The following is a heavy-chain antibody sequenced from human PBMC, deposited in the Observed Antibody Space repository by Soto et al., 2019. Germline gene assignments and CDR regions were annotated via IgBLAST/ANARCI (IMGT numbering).Heavy chain of an antibody. CDR2: LSNTGRRT. D-gene: IGHD1-26*01. J-gene: IGHJ5*02. V-gene: IGHV3-23*01. CDR1: VFPFGANA. CDR3: ATEMGATQGPFAP. Sequence: EVQVLESGGGLVQPGGSLRLSCVVSVFPFGANAMSWVRQAPGKGLEWVSGLSNTGRRTSYADSVKGRCNISRDNSENTVYLQMNSLRVEDTAVYYCATEMGATQGPFAPWGQGNMVTVSS.